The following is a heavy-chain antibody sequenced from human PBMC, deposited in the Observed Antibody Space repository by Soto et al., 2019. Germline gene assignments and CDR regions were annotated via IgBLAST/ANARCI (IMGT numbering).Heavy chain of an antibody. V-gene: IGHV5-10-1*04. CDR3: ARLKGIVLVPAYYGMDV. D-gene: IGHD2-2*01. J-gene: IGHJ6*02. CDR2: IDPSDSYT. Sequence: GESLKISCQGSGYSFTSYWINWVRQMPGKGLEWMGRIDPSDSYTNYSPSFQGQVTISADKSISTAYLQWSSLKASDTAMYYCARLKGIVLVPAYYGMDVWGQGTTVTVSS. CDR1: GYSFTSYW.